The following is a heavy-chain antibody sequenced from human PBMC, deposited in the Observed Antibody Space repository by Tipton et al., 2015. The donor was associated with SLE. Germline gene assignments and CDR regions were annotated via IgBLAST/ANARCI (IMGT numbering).Heavy chain of an antibody. CDR1: GGSISSGGYY. V-gene: IGHV4-31*03. CDR3: ACSGIVVVPGYFQH. J-gene: IGHJ1*01. D-gene: IGHD2-2*01. CDR2: IYYSGST. Sequence: TLSLTCTVSGGSISSGGYYWSWIRQHPGKGLEWIGYIYYSGSTYYNPSLKSRVTISVDTSKNQFSLKLSSVTAADTAVYYCACSGIVVVPGYFQHWGQGTLVTVSS.